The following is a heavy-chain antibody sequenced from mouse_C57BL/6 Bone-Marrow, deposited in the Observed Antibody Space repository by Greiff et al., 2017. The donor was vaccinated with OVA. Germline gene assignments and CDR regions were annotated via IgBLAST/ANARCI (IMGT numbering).Heavy chain of an antibody. J-gene: IGHJ4*01. V-gene: IGHV5-12*01. D-gene: IGHD2-10*02. CDR1: GFTFSDYY. CDR2: ISNGGGST. Sequence: EVQLVESGGGLVQPGGSLKLSCAASGFTFSDYYMYWVRQTPEKRLEWVAYISNGGGSTYYPDTVKGRFTISRDNAKNTLYLQMSRLKSDDTAMYYCARHGYDYYAMDYWGQGTSVTVSS. CDR3: ARHGYDYYAMDY.